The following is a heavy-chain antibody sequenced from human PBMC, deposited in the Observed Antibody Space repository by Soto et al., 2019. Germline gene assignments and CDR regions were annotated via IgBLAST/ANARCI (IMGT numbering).Heavy chain of an antibody. CDR1: GFTVTSNY. CDR3: AKKPPSTIQGWAFGMDV. V-gene: IGHV3-53*01. CDR2: TFSGGST. D-gene: IGHD2-8*01. J-gene: IGHJ6*02. Sequence: GGSLRLSCLASGFTVTSNYMIWVRQPPGKGLEWVSTTFSGGSTNYADSVKGRFTISRDNSKNTVYLQMNNLRVEDTAVYYCAKKPPSTIQGWAFGMDVWGQGTTVTVSS.